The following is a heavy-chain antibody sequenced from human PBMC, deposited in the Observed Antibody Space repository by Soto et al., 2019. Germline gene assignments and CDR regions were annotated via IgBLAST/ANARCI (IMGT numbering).Heavy chain of an antibody. Sequence: GASVKVSCKASGYTFTGYYMHWVRQAPGQGLEWMGWINPNSGGTNYAQKFQGRVTMTRDTSISTAYMELSRLRSDDTAVYYCVRGDILTGSPFDYWGQGTLVTVSS. CDR1: GYTFTGYY. J-gene: IGHJ4*02. D-gene: IGHD3-9*01. V-gene: IGHV1-2*02. CDR3: VRGDILTGSPFDY. CDR2: INPNSGGT.